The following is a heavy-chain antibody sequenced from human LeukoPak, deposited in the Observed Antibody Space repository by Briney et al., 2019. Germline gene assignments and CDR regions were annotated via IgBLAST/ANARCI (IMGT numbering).Heavy chain of an antibody. CDR2: IHYTGST. CDR1: GGSISSSSYY. D-gene: IGHD2-2*01. V-gene: IGHV4-39*07. CDR3: ARWGTYASTSNWFDP. J-gene: IGHJ5*02. Sequence: PSETLSLTCTVSGGSISSSSYYWGWIRQPPGKGLECIGYIHYTGSTYYNPSLKSRVTISVDTSKNQFSLRLSSVTAADTAVYYCARWGTYASTSNWFDPWGQGTLVTVSS.